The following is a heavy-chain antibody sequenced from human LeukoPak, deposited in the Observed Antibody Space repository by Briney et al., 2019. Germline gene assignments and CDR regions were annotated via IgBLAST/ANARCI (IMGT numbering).Heavy chain of an antibody. CDR1: GFTFSSYG. Sequence: QPGGSLRLSCAASGFTFSSYGMHWVRQAPGKGLEWVAVISYDGSNKYYADSVKGRFTISRDNSKNTLYLQMNSLRAEDTAVYYCVKEGGLGYSSAGGPFDYWGQGTLVTVSS. D-gene: IGHD6-19*01. CDR3: VKEGGLGYSSAGGPFDY. CDR2: ISYDGSNK. V-gene: IGHV3-30*18. J-gene: IGHJ4*02.